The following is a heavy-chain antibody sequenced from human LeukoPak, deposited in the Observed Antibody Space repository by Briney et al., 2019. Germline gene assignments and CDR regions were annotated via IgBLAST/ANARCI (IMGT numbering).Heavy chain of an antibody. CDR1: GFTFSSYS. V-gene: IGHV3-21*01. D-gene: IGHD3-10*01. CDR2: ISSSSSYI. Sequence: GGSLRLSCAASGFTFSSYSMNWVRQAPGKGLEWVSSISSSSSYIYYADSVKGRFTISRDNAKNSLYLQMNSLRAEDTAVYYCARAPGRLTHPYWGQGTLVTVSS. J-gene: IGHJ4*02. CDR3: ARAPGRLTHPY.